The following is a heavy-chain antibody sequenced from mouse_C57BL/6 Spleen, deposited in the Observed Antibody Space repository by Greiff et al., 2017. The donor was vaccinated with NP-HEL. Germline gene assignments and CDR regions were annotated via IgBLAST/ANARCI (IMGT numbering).Heavy chain of an antibody. CDR1: GYTFTSYW. V-gene: IGHV1-61*01. CDR2: IYSSDSET. Sequence: QVQLQQPGAELVRPGSSVKLSCKASGYTFTSYWMDWVKQRPGQGLEWIGNIYSSDSETHYNQKFKDKATLTVDKSSSTAYMQLSSLTSEDSAVYYCAASDYDAWFAYWGQGTLVTVSA. D-gene: IGHD2-4*01. CDR3: AASDYDAWFAY. J-gene: IGHJ3*01.